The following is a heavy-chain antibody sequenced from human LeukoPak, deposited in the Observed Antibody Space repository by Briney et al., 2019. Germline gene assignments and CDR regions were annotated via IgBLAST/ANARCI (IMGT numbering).Heavy chain of an antibody. J-gene: IGHJ4*02. D-gene: IGHD3-10*01. CDR2: INHSGST. CDR3: ARVRGRGYFDY. CDR1: GGSFSGYY. V-gene: IGHV4-34*01. Sequence: SETLSLTCAVYGGSFSGYYWSWIRQPPGKGLEWIGEINHSGSTNYNPSLKSRVTISVDTSKNQFSLKLSSVTAADTAVYYCARVRGRGYFDYWGQGTLVTVSS.